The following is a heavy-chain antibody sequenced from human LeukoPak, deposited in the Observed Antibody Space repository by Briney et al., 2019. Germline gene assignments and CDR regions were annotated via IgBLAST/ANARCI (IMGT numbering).Heavy chain of an antibody. CDR2: IYYSGST. D-gene: IGHD3-22*01. CDR1: GGSISSGGYY. V-gene: IGHV4-31*03. Sequence: PSQTLSLTCTVSGGSISSGGYYWSWIRQHPGKGLEWIGYIYYSGSTYYNPSLKSRVTISVDTSKNQFSLKLSSVTAADTAVYYCARAQEVVVAYDYWGQGTLVTVSS. J-gene: IGHJ4*02. CDR3: ARAQEVVVAYDY.